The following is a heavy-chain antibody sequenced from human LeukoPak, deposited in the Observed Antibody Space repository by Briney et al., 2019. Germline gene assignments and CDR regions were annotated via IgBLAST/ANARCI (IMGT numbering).Heavy chain of an antibody. J-gene: IGHJ4*02. V-gene: IGHV3-11*01. CDR2: ISSSGSTI. Sequence: NSGGSLRLSCAASGFTFSDYYMSWIRQAPGKGLEWVSYISSSGSTIYYADSVEGRFTISRDNAKNSLYLQMNSLRDEDTAVYYCARSSDYGDDVGYWGQGTLVTVSS. D-gene: IGHD4-17*01. CDR3: ARSSDYGDDVGY. CDR1: GFTFSDYY.